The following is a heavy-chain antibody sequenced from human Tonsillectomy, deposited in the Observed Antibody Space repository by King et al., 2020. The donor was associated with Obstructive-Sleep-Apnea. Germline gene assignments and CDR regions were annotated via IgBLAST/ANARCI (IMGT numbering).Heavy chain of an antibody. J-gene: IGHJ4*02. Sequence: VQLVESGGGLIQPGGSLRLSCAASGFTFSEYNLDWVRQSPGKRLEWVARSRNKANSYTTEYAASVKGRFTISRDESKNSLYLQMNSLKTEDTAVYYCARGHKSFDYWGQGTLVTVSS. V-gene: IGHV3-72*01. CDR3: ARGHKSFDY. CDR2: SRNKANSYTT. CDR1: GFTFSEYN.